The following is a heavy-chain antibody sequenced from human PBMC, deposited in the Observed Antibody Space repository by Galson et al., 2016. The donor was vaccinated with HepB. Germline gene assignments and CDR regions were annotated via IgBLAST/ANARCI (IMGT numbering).Heavy chain of an antibody. V-gene: IGHV1-69*13. J-gene: IGHJ4*02. CDR2: IVPMFGKA. CDR3: AGPDGAAY. CDR1: GGTFSNHV. Sequence: SVKVSCKVSGGTFSNHVISWVRQAPGQGLEWMGGIVPMFGKAIHAQNLKGRVMITADESTNTTYMELTSLRFDDTAVYYCAGPDGAAYWGQGTLLIVSS. D-gene: IGHD1-26*01.